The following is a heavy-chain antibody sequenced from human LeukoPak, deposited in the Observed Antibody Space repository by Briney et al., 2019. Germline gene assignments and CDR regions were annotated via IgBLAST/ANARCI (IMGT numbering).Heavy chain of an antibody. J-gene: IGHJ4*02. Sequence: GGSLRLSCASSGFTFSSYAMSWVRQAPGKGLEWVSAISGSGGSTYYADSVKGRFTISRDNSKNTLYLQMNSLRAEDTAVYYCAKVGLPYYYDSSGYYDYWGQGTLVTVSS. CDR3: AKVGLPYYYDSSGYYDY. CDR2: ISGSGGST. D-gene: IGHD3-22*01. V-gene: IGHV3-23*01. CDR1: GFTFSSYA.